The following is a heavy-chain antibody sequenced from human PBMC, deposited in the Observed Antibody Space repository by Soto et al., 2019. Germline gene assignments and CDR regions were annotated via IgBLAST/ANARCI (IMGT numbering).Heavy chain of an antibody. V-gene: IGHV3-23*01. Sequence: EVQLLESGGGLVQPGGFLRLSCAASGFTFSSYSMSWVRQAPGKGLEWVSGFRTGGDDGTTYYADSGKGRFTISRDNSKNPLFLQMNSLRAEDTAIYYCAKKVNSGPGSQYLDYWGQGTLVTVSS. J-gene: IGHJ4*02. D-gene: IGHD3-10*01. CDR1: GFTFSSYS. CDR3: AKKVNSGPGSQYLDY. CDR2: FRTGGDDGTT.